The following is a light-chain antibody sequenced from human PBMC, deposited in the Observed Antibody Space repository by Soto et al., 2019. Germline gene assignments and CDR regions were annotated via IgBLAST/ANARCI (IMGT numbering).Light chain of an antibody. CDR1: SSDVGRFNL. V-gene: IGLV2-23*02. CDR2: EVS. J-gene: IGLJ2*01. Sequence: QSALTQPASVSGSPGQSITISCTGTSSDVGRFNLVSWYQQHPGKAPKLMIYEVSKRPSGVSNRFSGSKSGNTASLTISGLQTEDEADYSCCSYAGTSTFVLFGGGTKLTVL. CDR3: CSYAGTSTFVL.